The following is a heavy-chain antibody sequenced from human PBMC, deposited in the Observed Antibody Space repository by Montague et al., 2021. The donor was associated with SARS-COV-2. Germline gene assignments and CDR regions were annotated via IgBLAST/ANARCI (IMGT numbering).Heavy chain of an antibody. V-gene: IGHV6-1*01. Sequence: CAISGDSVVELRRRSEEHTHSLQTPLDFVCRPHFEKKKYNDYAVSVRGRVTINPDTSKNQFSLQLNSVTPEDTAIYYCTSGREGNYNVMDVWGQGTTVTGAS. J-gene: IGHJ6*02. CDR1: GDSVVELRRR. CDR2: PHFEKKKYN. D-gene: IGHD1-1*01. CDR3: TSGREGNYNVMDV.